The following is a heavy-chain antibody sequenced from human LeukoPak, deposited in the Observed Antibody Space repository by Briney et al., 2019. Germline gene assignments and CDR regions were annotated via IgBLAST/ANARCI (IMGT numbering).Heavy chain of an antibody. D-gene: IGHD4-17*01. CDR2: IWYDGSNK. V-gene: IGHV3-33*06. CDR1: GFTFSSYG. Sequence: GGSLRLSCAASGFTFSSYGMHWVRQAPGKGLEWVAVIWYDGSNKYYADSVKGRFTISRDNSKNTLYLQMNSLRAEDTAVYYCAKDPPNGDTYYFDYWGQGTLVTVSS. CDR3: AKDPPNGDTYYFDY. J-gene: IGHJ4*02.